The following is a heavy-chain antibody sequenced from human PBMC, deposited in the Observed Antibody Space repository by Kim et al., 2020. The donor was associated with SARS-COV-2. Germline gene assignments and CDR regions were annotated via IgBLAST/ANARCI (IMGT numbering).Heavy chain of an antibody. V-gene: IGHV3-23*03. D-gene: IGHD6-13*01. CDR3: AKVVSSSSWAYFDY. CDR1: GFTFSSYA. J-gene: IGHJ4*02. Sequence: GGSLRLSCAASGFTFSSYAMSWVRQAPGKGLEWVSIIYSGGSTTYYADSVKGRFTISRDNSKKTLYLQINSLRAEDTALYYCAKVVSSSSWAYFDYWGQGALVTVSS. CDR2: IYSGGSTT.